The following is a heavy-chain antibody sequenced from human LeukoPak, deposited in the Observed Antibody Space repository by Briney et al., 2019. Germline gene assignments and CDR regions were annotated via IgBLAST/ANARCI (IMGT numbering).Heavy chain of an antibody. V-gene: IGHV3-15*01. CDR1: GFTFSNAW. Sequence: GGSLRVSCAASGFTFSNAWMSWVRQAPGKGLEWVGRIKSKTDGGTTDCAAPVKGRFTISRDDSKNTLYLQMNSLKTEDTAVYYCTTDTTGYSSGWPFDYWGQGTLVTVSS. CDR2: IKSKTDGGTT. D-gene: IGHD6-19*01. J-gene: IGHJ4*02. CDR3: TTDTTGYSSGWPFDY.